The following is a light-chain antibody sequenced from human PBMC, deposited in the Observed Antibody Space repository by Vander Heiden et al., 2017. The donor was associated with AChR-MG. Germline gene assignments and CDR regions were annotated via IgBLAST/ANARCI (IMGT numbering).Light chain of an antibody. CDR1: QSVSSSY. CDR3: QQYGRSPGA. CDR2: GAS. J-gene: IGKJ1*01. V-gene: IGKV3-20*01. Sequence: IVLTPSPGTLSLSPGERATLSCRASQSVSSSYLAWYQQKPGQAPRLLIYGASSRATGIPDRFSGSGSGTDFTLTISRLEPEDFAVYYCQQYGRSPGAFGQGTKVEIK.